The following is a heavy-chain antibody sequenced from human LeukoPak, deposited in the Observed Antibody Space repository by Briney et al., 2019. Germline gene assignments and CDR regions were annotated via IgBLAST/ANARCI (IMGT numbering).Heavy chain of an antibody. Sequence: GGSLRLSCAASGFTFSSYGMSWVRQAPGKGLEWVSSISSSSSYIYYADSVKGRFTISRDNAKNSLYLQMNSLRAEDTAVYYCAELGITMIGGVWGKGTTVTISS. J-gene: IGHJ6*04. D-gene: IGHD3-10*02. CDR3: AELGITMIGGV. V-gene: IGHV3-21*01. CDR1: GFTFSSYG. CDR2: ISSSSSYI.